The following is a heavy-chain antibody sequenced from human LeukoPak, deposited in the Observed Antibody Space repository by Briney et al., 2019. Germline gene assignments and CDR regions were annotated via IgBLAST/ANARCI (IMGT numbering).Heavy chain of an antibody. CDR3: GRENDSVDYVDDY. CDR1: GGSISSGGYY. Sequence: SETLSLTCTVSGGSISSGGYYWSWIRQHPGKGLEWIGYIYYSGGTYYNPSLKSRVTISVDTSKNQFSLKLSSVTAADTAVYYWGRENDSVDYVDDYGGKGPLVPFS. D-gene: IGHD4-17*01. J-gene: IGHJ4*02. CDR2: IYYSGGT. V-gene: IGHV4-31*03.